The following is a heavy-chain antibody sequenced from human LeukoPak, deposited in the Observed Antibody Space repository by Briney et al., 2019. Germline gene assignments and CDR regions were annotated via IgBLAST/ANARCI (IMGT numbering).Heavy chain of an antibody. V-gene: IGHV4-59*01. J-gene: IGHJ4*02. D-gene: IGHD6-13*01. Sequence: PSETLSLTCTVSGGSISSYYWSWIRQPPGKGLEWIGYIYYSGSTNYNPSLKSRSRVTISVDTSKNHFSLKLTSVTAADTAVYYCARGIGSSWPNYFDYWGQGTLVTVSS. CDR1: GGSISSYY. CDR3: ARGIGSSWPNYFDY. CDR2: IYYSGST.